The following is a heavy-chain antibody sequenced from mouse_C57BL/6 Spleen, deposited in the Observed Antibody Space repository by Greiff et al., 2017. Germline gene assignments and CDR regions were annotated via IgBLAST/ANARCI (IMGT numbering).Heavy chain of an antibody. D-gene: IGHD1-1*01. CDR1: GYTFPSYW. CDR2: IDPSDSET. CDR3: ASPYYVSSYEFAH. V-gene: IGHV1-52*01. Sequence: VQLQQPGAERGRPGSSVKLSCKASGYTFPSYWMHWVTQRPIQGLEWIGNIDPSDSETHYNQKFKDKATLTVDKSSSTAYLQLSSLTSEDSAVYCCASPYYVSSYEFAHWGQGTPVTISP. J-gene: IGHJ3*01.